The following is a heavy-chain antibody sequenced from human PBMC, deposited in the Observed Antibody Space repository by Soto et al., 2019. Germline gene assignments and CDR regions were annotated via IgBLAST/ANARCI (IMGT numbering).Heavy chain of an antibody. CDR3: ATSQTTVTSYDY. CDR1: GGSISSGGYS. CDR2: IYHIGST. J-gene: IGHJ4*02. D-gene: IGHD4-17*01. V-gene: IGHV4-30-2*01. Sequence: SETLSLTCAVSGGSISSGGYSWSWIRQPPGKGLEWIGYIYHIGSTYYNPSLKSLVTISVDRSKNQFSLKLSSVTAADTAVYYCATSQTTVTSYDYWGQGTLVTAPQ.